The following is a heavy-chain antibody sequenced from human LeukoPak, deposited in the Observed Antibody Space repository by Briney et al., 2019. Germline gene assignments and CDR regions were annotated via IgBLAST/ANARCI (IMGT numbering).Heavy chain of an antibody. CDR1: GGSISSYY. CDR2: IYYGGST. CDR3: ARDRGSSSPYYYYYGMDV. V-gene: IGHV4-59*01. J-gene: IGHJ6*02. Sequence: SETLSVTCTVSGGSISSYYWSWIRQPPGKGLEWIGYIYYGGSTNYNPSLKSRVTISVDTSKNQFSLKLSSVTAADTAVYYCARDRGSSSPYYYYYGMDVWGQGTTVTVSS. D-gene: IGHD6-6*01.